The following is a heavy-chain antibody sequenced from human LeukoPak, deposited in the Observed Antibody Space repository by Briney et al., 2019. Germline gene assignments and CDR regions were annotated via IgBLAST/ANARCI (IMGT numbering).Heavy chain of an antibody. CDR3: AREKYDGKSWDS. V-gene: IGHV1-2*06. CDR2: INPNSGGT. CDR1: GYAFTGYY. J-gene: IGHJ4*02. Sequence: GASVKVSCKASGYAFTGYYIHWVRQAPGQGLEWMGRINPNSGGTNYAQNFQGRVTMTRDTSISTAYMELTRLRSDDTAVYYCAREKYDGKSWDSWGQGTLVPVSS. D-gene: IGHD4-23*01.